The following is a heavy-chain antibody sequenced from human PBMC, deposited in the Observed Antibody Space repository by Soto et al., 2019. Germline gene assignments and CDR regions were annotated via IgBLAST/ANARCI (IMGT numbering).Heavy chain of an antibody. V-gene: IGHV3-23*01. CDR1: GFTFSSYA. CDR3: AKFPSGSYHSFDY. CDR2: ISGSGGST. Sequence: LRLSCAASGFTFSSYAMSWVRQAPGKGLEWVSAISGSGGSTYYADSVKGRFTISRDNSKNTLYLQMNSLRAEDTAVYYCAKFPSGSYHSFDYWGQGTLVTVSS. D-gene: IGHD1-26*01. J-gene: IGHJ4*02.